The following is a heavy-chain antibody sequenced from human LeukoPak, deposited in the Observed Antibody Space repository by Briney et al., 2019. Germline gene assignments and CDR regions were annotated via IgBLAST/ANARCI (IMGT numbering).Heavy chain of an antibody. CDR1: GGSISSGGYY. D-gene: IGHD2-2*01. J-gene: IGHJ4*02. CDR3: ARGGGRYCSSTSCPFDY. CDR2: IYHSGST. Sequence: SETLSLTCTVSGGSISSGGYYWSWIRQPPGKGLEWIGYIYHSGSTYYNPSLKSRVTISVDRSKNQFSLKLSSVTAADTAVYYCARGGGRYCSSTSCPFDYWGQGTLVTVSS. V-gene: IGHV4-30-2*01.